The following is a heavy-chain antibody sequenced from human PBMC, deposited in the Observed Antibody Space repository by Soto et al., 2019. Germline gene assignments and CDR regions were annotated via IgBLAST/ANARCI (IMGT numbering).Heavy chain of an antibody. Sequence: PGGSLRLSCAASGFTFSSYGMHWVLQAPGKGLEWVAVIWYDGSNKYYADSVKGRFTISRDNSKNTLYLQMNSLRAEDTAVYYCARVRVPSSSVAATKPFDYRGQGTLVTVSS. CDR2: IWYDGSNK. CDR3: ARVRVPSSSVAATKPFDY. J-gene: IGHJ4*02. CDR1: GFTFSSYG. V-gene: IGHV3-33*01. D-gene: IGHD6-19*01.